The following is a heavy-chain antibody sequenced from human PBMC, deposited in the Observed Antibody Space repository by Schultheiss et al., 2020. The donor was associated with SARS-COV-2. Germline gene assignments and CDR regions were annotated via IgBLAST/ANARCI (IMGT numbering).Heavy chain of an antibody. CDR3: AREGLAKGPFDP. CDR1: GYSISSGYY. D-gene: IGHD5-12*01. J-gene: IGHJ5*02. CDR2: IYYSGST. Sequence: SETLSLTCAVSGYSISSGYYWGWIRQSPGKGLEWIGYIYYSGSTNYNPSLKSRVTISVDTSKNQFSLKLSSVTAADTAVYYCAREGLAKGPFDPWGQGTLVTVSS. V-gene: IGHV4-38-2*02.